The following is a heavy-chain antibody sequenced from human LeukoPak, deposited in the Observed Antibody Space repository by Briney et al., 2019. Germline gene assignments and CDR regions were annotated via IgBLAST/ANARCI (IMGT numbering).Heavy chain of an antibody. CDR2: ISSSSSTI. J-gene: IGHJ4*02. V-gene: IGHV3-48*01. D-gene: IGHD6-19*01. CDR1: GFTFSSYS. CDR3: TTPGDSGWYNH. Sequence: GGSLRLSCAASGFTFSSYSMNWVRQAPGKGLEWVSYISSSSSTIYYADSVKGRFTISGDNAKNSLYLQMNSLRAEDAALYYCTTPGDSGWYNHWGQGTLVTVSS.